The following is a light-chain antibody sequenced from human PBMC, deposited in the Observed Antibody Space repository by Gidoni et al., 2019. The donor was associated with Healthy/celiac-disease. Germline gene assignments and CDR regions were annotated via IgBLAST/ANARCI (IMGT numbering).Light chain of an antibody. CDR3: CSYAGSSTYV. V-gene: IGLV2-11*01. CDR2: DVS. CDR1: SSDVGGYNF. J-gene: IGLJ1*01. Sequence: QSALTQPRSVSGSPGQSVTISCTGTSSDVGGYNFVSWYQLHPGKAPKLMIYDVSKRPSGVPDRFSGSKSGNTASLTISGLQAEDEADYYCCSYAGSSTYVFGTETKVTVL.